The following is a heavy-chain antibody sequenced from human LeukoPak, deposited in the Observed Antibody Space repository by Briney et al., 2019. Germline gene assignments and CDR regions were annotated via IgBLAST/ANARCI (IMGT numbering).Heavy chain of an antibody. CDR3: ARDGVDTATDYYMDV. D-gene: IGHD5-18*01. Sequence: ASVKVSCKASGYTFTGYYMHWVRQAPGQGLEWMGWINPNSGGTNYAQKFQGRVTMTRDTSISTGYMELSRLRSDGTAVYYCARDGVDTATDYYMDVWGKGTTVTVSS. V-gene: IGHV1-2*02. CDR1: GYTFTGYY. CDR2: INPNSGGT. J-gene: IGHJ6*03.